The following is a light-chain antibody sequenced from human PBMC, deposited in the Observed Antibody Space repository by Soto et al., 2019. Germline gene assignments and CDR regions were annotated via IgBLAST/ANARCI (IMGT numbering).Light chain of an antibody. J-gene: IGKJ3*01. CDR3: QQYDSWPFT. Sequence: EIVLTQSPATLSLSPGERATLSCRASQTISSYLLWYQQKPGQAPRLLIYDASNRATGIPARFSGSGSETDFTLTISSLEPEDFAVYYCQQYDSWPFTFGPGTQVDFK. CDR1: QTISSY. CDR2: DAS. V-gene: IGKV3-11*01.